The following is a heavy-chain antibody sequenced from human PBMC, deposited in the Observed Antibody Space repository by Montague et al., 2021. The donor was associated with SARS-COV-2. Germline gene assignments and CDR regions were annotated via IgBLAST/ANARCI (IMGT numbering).Heavy chain of an antibody. CDR3: ASHPLGDGSGTSCCDG. V-gene: IGHV4-39*01. CDR2: IYYSGNT. Sequence: SETLSLTCTASGGSITSSSYYWGWIRQPPGKGLEWIGSIYYSGNTYYNPSLKSRVTISVDTSKNQFSLKLRSVTAADTAVYYCASHPLGDGSGTSCCDGWGQGTLVTVSS. D-gene: IGHD2-2*01. CDR1: GGSITSSSYY. J-gene: IGHJ4*02.